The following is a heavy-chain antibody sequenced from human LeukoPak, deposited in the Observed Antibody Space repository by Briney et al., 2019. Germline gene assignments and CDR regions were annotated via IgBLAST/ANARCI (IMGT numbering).Heavy chain of an antibody. J-gene: IGHJ4*02. CDR2: IYSGGTT. D-gene: IGHD3-16*02. CDR3: ARGGYSYGSQYYFDY. CDR1: GFTVSGNY. V-gene: IGHV3-53*01. Sequence: GGSLRLSCAASGFTVSGNYMSWVRQAPGRGLEWVSVIYSGGTTYYADSVKGRFTISRDISKNTLYLQMNSLTAEDTAVYFCARGGYSYGSQYYFDYWGQGTLVTVFS.